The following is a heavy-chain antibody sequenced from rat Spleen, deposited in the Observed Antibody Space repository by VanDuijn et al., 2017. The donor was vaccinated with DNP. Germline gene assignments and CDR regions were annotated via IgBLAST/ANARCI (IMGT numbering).Heavy chain of an antibody. V-gene: IGHV2S12*01. J-gene: IGHJ2*01. CDR2: ISSSGST. CDR3: TNIAPVHY. D-gene: IGHD1-2*01. CDR1: GFSLIKDG. Sequence: QVQLKESGPGLVQPSQTLSLTCTVSGFSLIKDGVSWVRQPPGKGLEWIAEISSSGSTYYNSALKSRLSISRDTSKSQVFLKMNSLQTEDTAIYFCTNIAPVHYWGQGVMVTVSS.